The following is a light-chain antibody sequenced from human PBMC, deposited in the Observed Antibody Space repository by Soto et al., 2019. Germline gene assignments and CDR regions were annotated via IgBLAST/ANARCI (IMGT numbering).Light chain of an antibody. CDR3: QQYYSYPPRT. Sequence: DIQMTQSPSSLSASVGDRVTISCRASQSIGTYLNWYQQKPGKAPRLLIYAASTLQSGVPSRFSGSGSGTDFTLTISCLQSEDFATYYCQQYYSYPPRTFGQGTKVDIK. CDR1: QSIGTY. J-gene: IGKJ1*01. V-gene: IGKV1-39*01. CDR2: AAS.